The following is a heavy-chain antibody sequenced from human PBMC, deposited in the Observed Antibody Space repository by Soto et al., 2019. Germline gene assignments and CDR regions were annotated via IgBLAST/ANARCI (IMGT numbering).Heavy chain of an antibody. V-gene: IGHV3-33*01. CDR2: IWYDGSNK. CDR3: ARAQGGWPIDY. CDR1: GFTFSSYG. D-gene: IGHD6-19*01. J-gene: IGHJ4*02. Sequence: QVQLVESGGGVVQPGRSLRLSCAASGFTFSSYGMHWVRQAPGKGLEWVAVIWYDGSNKYYADSVKDRFTISRDNSKNTLYLQMNSLRAEDTAVYYCARAQGGWPIDYWGQGTLVTVSS.